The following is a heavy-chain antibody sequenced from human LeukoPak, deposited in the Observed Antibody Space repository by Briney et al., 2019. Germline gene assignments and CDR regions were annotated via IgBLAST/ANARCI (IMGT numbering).Heavy chain of an antibody. D-gene: IGHD2-21*01. CDR1: GFTVSSNY. V-gene: IGHV3-66*01. CDR2: IYSGGST. Sequence: GGSLRLSCAASGFTVSSNYMSWVRQAPGKGLEWVSVIYSGGSTYYADSVKGRFTISRDNSKNTLYLQMNSLRAEDTAVYYCARGEAPMYSPMDVWGQGTTVTVSS. CDR3: ARGEAPMYSPMDV. J-gene: IGHJ6*02.